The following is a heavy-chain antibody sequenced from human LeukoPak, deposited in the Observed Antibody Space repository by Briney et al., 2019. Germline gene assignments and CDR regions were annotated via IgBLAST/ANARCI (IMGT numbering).Heavy chain of an antibody. CDR3: ARRHYDSSGYLLDL. J-gene: IGHJ2*01. Sequence: GGSLRLSCAASGFTFSIYEMNWVRQAPGKGLEWLSYISSGGSTIYYADSVKGRFTISRDNAKSSLYLQMNSLRAGDTAVYYCARRHYDSSGYLLDLWGRGTLVTVSS. V-gene: IGHV3-48*03. CDR2: ISSGGSTI. CDR1: GFTFSIYE. D-gene: IGHD3-22*01.